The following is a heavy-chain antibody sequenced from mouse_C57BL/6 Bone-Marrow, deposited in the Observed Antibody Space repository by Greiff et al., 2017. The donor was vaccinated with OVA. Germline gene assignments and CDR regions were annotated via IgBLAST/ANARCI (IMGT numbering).Heavy chain of an antibody. J-gene: IGHJ3*01. CDR2: IWSGGST. Sequence: VQLQQSGPGLVQPSQSLSITCTVSGFSLTSYGVHWVRQSPGKGLAWLGVIWSGGSTDYNAAFISRLSISKDNSQSQVLFKMNGVQADDRAMYDCARWDAGFAYWGQGTLVTVSA. D-gene: IGHD4-1*01. CDR1: GFSLTSYG. CDR3: ARWDAGFAY. V-gene: IGHV2-2*01.